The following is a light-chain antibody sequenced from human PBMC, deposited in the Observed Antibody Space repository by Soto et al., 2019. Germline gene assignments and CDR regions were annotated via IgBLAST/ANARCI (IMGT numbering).Light chain of an antibody. J-gene: IGKJ4*01. Sequence: DIVMTQSPDSLAVSLGERATINCKSSKSVLYSSNNKNYLAWYQQKPGQPPKLLIYWASTRESGVPDRFSGSGSGTDFTLTISSLQAEDVAVYYCQQSYSTPLPFGGGTKVEIK. CDR2: WAS. CDR1: KSVLYSSNNKNY. CDR3: QQSYSTPLP. V-gene: IGKV4-1*01.